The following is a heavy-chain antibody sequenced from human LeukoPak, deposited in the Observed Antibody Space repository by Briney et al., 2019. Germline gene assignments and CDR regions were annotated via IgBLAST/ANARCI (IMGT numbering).Heavy chain of an antibody. Sequence: PGGSLRLSCAASGFTFSSYWMSWVRQAPGKGLEWVANIKQDGSEKYYVDSVKGRFTISRDNAKNSLYLQMNSLRAEDTAVYYCARSGAYGDYGYWGQGTLVTVSP. CDR2: IKQDGSEK. J-gene: IGHJ4*02. CDR1: GFTFSSYW. CDR3: ARSGAYGDYGY. V-gene: IGHV3-7*01. D-gene: IGHD4-17*01.